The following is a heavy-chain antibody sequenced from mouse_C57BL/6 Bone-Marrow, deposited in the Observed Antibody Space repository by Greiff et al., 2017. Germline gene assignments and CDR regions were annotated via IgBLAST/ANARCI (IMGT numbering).Heavy chain of an antibody. CDR3: AREGYYGSSPYWYFDV. CDR1: GYAFSSSW. J-gene: IGHJ1*03. Sequence: QVQLKESGPELVKPGASVKISCKASGYAFSSSWLNWVKQRPGKGLEWIGRIYPGDGDTNYNGKFKGKATLTADKSSSTAYMQRSSLTSEDSAVYFCAREGYYGSSPYWYFDVWGTGTTVTVSS. V-gene: IGHV1-82*01. D-gene: IGHD1-1*01. CDR2: IYPGDGDT.